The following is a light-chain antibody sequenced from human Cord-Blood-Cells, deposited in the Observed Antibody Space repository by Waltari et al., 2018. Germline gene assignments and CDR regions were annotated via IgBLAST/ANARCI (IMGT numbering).Light chain of an antibody. CDR1: SSDVGRYNL. J-gene: IGLJ1*01. Sequence: QSALTQYASVSGSPGQSITISCTGTSSDVGRYNLVSWYQQPPGQAPKLMIYEGSKRPSGVSNRFSGSKSGNTASLTISGLQAEDEADYYCCSYAGSSTFVFGTGTKVTVL. V-gene: IGLV2-23*01. CDR2: EGS. CDR3: CSYAGSSTFV.